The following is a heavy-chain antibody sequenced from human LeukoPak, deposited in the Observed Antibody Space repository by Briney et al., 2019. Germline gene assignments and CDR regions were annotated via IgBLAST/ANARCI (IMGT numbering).Heavy chain of an antibody. V-gene: IGHV3-7*05. CDR1: GFTFSNYW. CDR2: IKQDGSET. D-gene: IGHD6-13*01. Sequence: PGGSLRLSCTAPGFTFSNYWMSWVRQTPEKGLEWVANIKQDGSETGYVDSVKSRFTISRDKAQSSLYLQMNSLRAEDTAVYYCARDPYSSSWSYGMDVCGQGTAVTVSS. CDR3: ARDPYSSSWSYGMDV. J-gene: IGHJ6*02.